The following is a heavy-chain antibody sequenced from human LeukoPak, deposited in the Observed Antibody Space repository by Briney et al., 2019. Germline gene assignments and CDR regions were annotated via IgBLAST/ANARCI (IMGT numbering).Heavy chain of an antibody. J-gene: IGHJ4*02. V-gene: IGHV1-69*13. CDR3: ARAFESQYSGSDSGYFDY. CDR1: GGAFSSYA. Sequence: SVKVSCKASGGAFSSYAVSWVRQAPGQGVEWMGGVVPIFGTANYAQKCQGRVTITADESTSTASMELSSLRSEDTAVYYCARAFESQYSGSDSGYFDYWGQGTLVTVSS. CDR2: VVPIFGTA. D-gene: IGHD5-12*01.